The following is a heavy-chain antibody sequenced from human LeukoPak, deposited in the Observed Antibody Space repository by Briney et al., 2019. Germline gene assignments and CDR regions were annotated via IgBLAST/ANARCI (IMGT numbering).Heavy chain of an antibody. D-gene: IGHD3-9*01. J-gene: IGHJ5*02. CDR2: IYYSGST. V-gene: IGHV4-59*05. CDR3: ARDLRYFDWSMYNWFDP. Sequence: SETLSLTCTVSGGSLSGYYWSWIRQPPGKGLEWIGSIYYSGSTYYNPSLKSRVTISVDTSKNQFSLKLSSVTAADTAVYYCARDLRYFDWSMYNWFDPWGQGNLVTVSS. CDR1: GGSLSGYY.